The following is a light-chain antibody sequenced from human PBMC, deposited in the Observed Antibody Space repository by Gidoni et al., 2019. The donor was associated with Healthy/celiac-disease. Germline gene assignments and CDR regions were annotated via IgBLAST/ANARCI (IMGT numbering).Light chain of an antibody. Sequence: DIVMTPSPDSLAVSLGESATINCKSSQSVLYSSNNKNYLAWYQQKPGQPPKLLIYWASTRESGVPDRFSGSGSGTDFTLTISSLQAEDVAVYYCQQYYSTPTFGPGTKVDIK. CDR1: QSVLYSSNNKNY. CDR3: QQYYSTPT. V-gene: IGKV4-1*01. J-gene: IGKJ3*01. CDR2: WAS.